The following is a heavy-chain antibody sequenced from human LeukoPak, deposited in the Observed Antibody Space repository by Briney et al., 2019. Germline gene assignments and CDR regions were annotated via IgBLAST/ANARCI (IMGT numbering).Heavy chain of an antibody. J-gene: IGHJ5*02. CDR1: GGSISNYS. Sequence: SETLSFTCRVSGGSISNYSWSWFRHPLGKGLEWIGYIYYSGSTNYNPSLKSRVTISLDTPKNQFSLILTSVTAADTAVYYCARRATFWFDPWGQGTLVTVSS. CDR3: ARRATFWFDP. D-gene: IGHD5-12*01. CDR2: IYYSGST. V-gene: IGHV4-59*01.